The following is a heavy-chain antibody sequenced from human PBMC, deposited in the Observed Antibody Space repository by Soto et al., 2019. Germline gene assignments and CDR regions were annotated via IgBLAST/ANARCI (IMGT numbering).Heavy chain of an antibody. CDR2: ISGSGGST. D-gene: IGHD3-3*01. CDR3: AVVALVVIISPDAFDI. Sequence: PGGSLRLCCAASGFTFSSYAMSWVRQAPGKGLEWVSAISGSGGSTYYADSVKGRFTISRDNSKNTLYLQMNSLRAEDTAVYYCAVVALVVIISPDAFDIWGQGTMVTVSS. V-gene: IGHV3-23*01. CDR1: GFTFSSYA. J-gene: IGHJ3*02.